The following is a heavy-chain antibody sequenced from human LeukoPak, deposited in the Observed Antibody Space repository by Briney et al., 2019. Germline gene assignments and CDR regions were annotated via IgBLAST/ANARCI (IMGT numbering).Heavy chain of an antibody. CDR2: IIPIFGTA. J-gene: IGHJ4*02. V-gene: IGHV1-69*01. CDR1: GGTFSSYA. D-gene: IGHD2-15*01. Sequence: SVKVSCKASGGTFSSYATSWVRQAPGQGLEWMGGIIPIFGTANYAQKFQGRVTITAHESTSTAYMELSRLRSEDTDVYYCARDREGYCSGGCCYAFDYWGQGTLVTVSS. CDR3: ARDREGYCSGGCCYAFDY.